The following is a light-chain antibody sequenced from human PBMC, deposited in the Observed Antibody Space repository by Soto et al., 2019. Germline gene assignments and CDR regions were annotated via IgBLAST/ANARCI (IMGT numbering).Light chain of an antibody. CDR1: QSVSIY. Sequence: EIVLTQSPATLSLSPGERATLSCRASQSVSIYLAWYQQKPGQAPRLLIYDASHRATGIPARFSGSGSGTDLTLTISSLAPEDFAVYYCQQRSKWPTVGGGTRVEIK. CDR2: DAS. V-gene: IGKV3-11*01. J-gene: IGKJ4*01. CDR3: QQRSKWPT.